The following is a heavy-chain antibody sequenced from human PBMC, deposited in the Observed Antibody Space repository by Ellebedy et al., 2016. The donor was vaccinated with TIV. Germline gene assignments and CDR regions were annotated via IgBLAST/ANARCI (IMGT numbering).Heavy chain of an antibody. CDR3: ARGQGSPPDWYFDL. V-gene: IGHV4-34*01. CDR1: GGSFSGYY. Sequence: SETLSLXCAVYGGSFSGYYWSWIRQPPGKGLEWIGEINHSGSTNYNPSLKSRVTISVDTSKNQFSLKLNSVTAADTAVYYCARGQGSPPDWYFDLWGRGTLVTVSS. J-gene: IGHJ2*01. D-gene: IGHD3-10*01. CDR2: INHSGST.